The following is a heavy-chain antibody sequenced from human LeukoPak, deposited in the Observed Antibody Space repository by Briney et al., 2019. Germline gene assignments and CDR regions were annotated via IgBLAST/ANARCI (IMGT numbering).Heavy chain of an antibody. Sequence: GGSLRLSCAASGFTFSRYNMNWVRQAPGQGLEWVACISKSRNYIYYADSVKGRFTISRDNAKNSLYLQMNSLRAEDTAVYYCARGEYGSGSYHIDYWGQGTLVTVSS. CDR1: GFTFSRYN. D-gene: IGHD3-10*01. CDR3: ARGEYGSGSYHIDY. J-gene: IGHJ4*02. V-gene: IGHV3-21*01. CDR2: ISKSRNYI.